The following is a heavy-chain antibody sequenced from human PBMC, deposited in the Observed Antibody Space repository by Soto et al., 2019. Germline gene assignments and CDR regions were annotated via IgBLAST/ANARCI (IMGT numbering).Heavy chain of an antibody. J-gene: IGHJ4*02. CDR3: AADTGDIEVVPATT. Sequence: GSLRLSCAASGLNFEKCSMNWVRQPPGKGPEWLASISPASTYIRYADSVKGRFTISRDNARNSLSLQMMSLRADDMAMYYCAADTGDIEVVPATTWGQGTLVTSPQ. V-gene: IGHV3-21*04. CDR2: ISPASTYI. CDR1: GLNFEKCS. D-gene: IGHD2-15*01.